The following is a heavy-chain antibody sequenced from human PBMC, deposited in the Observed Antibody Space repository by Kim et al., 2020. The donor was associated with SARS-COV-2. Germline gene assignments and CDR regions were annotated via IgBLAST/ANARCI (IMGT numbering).Heavy chain of an antibody. D-gene: IGHD3-10*01. J-gene: IGHJ6*02. Sequence: GGSLRLSCAASGFTFSTYDMHWVRQATGKGLEWVSTIGTAGDTYFPGSVKGRFTISRENAKNSLYLQTNSLRAGDTAVYYCARALNTMVRGYYYYGMDVWGQGTTVTVSS. CDR1: GFTFSTYD. CDR3: ARALNTMVRGYYYYGMDV. CDR2: IGTAGDT. V-gene: IGHV3-13*01.